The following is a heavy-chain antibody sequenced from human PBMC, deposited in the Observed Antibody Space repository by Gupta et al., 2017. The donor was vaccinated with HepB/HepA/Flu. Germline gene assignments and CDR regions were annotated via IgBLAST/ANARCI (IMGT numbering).Heavy chain of an antibody. D-gene: IGHD6-13*01. CDR2: IFSNDEK. CDR3: ARRIAAAGIERARNWFDP. V-gene: IGHV2-26*01. CDR1: GFSLSNARMG. Sequence: QVTLKESGPVLVKPTETLTLTCTVSGFSLSNARMGVSWIRQPPGKALEWLAHIFSNDEKSYSTSLKSRLTIPKDTSKSQVVLTMTNMDPVDTATYYCARRIAAAGIERARNWFDPWGQGTLVTVSS. J-gene: IGHJ5*02.